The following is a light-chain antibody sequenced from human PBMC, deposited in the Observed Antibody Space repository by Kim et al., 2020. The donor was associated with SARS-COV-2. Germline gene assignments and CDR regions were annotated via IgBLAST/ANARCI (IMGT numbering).Light chain of an antibody. Sequence: EIVLTQSPGTLSLSPGERATLSCRASQIIATRHLAWYQQQPGQAPRLLIYDASSRATGIPGRFSGSGSGTDFTLTISRLEPEDFAVYYCQQYGTSPRTFGQGTKVDIK. V-gene: IGKV3-20*01. J-gene: IGKJ1*01. CDR1: QIIATRH. CDR2: DAS. CDR3: QQYGTSPRT.